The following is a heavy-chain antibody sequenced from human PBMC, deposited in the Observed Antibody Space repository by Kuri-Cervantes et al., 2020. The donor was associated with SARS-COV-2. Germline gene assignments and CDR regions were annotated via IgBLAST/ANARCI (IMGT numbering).Heavy chain of an antibody. V-gene: IGHV1-24*01. J-gene: IGHJ4*02. CDR3: ALTDYGGNSVLLFDY. Sequence: ASVKVSCKVSGYTLTELSMHWVRQAPGKGLEWMGGFDPEDGETIYAQKFQGRVTMTEDTSTDTAYMELSSLRSEDTAVYYCALTDYGGNSVLLFDYWGQGTLVTASS. CDR2: FDPEDGET. D-gene: IGHD4-23*01. CDR1: GYTLTELS.